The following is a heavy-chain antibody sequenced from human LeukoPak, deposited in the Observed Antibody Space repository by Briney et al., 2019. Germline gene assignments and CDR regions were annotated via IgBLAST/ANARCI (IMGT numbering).Heavy chain of an antibody. CDR2: IYPNNGAT. CDR3: APGGPAQMVDFDY. Sequence: SVKVSCKASGYTFSGTGWYLYWLRQAPGQGLECMGWIYPNNGATAYAQKFQGRVAMTRDTSITTAYMELSRLRPDDTAVYYCAPGGPAQMVDFDYWGQGTLVTVSS. D-gene: IGHD3-10*01. CDR1: GYTFSGTGWY. V-gene: IGHV1-2*02. J-gene: IGHJ4*02.